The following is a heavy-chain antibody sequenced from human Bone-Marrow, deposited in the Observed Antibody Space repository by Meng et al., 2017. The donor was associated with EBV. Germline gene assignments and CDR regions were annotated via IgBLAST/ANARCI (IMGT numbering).Heavy chain of an antibody. CDR3: AAGFRELVRSRDY. CDR1: GGSIRSSNW. J-gene: IGHJ4*02. Sequence: QVPLQESGPRLGKPSGTLSLTCVVSGGSIRSSNWWSWVRQPPGKGLEWIGEIFYGGSTNYNPSLESRVAISVDKSKNQFSLKLSSVTAADTAVYYCAAGFRELVRSRDYWGQGTLVTVSS. CDR2: IFYGGST. D-gene: IGHD3-10*01. V-gene: IGHV4-4*02.